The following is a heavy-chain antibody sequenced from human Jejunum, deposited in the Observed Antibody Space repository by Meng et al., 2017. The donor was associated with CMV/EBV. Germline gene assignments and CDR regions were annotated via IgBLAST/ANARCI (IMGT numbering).Heavy chain of an antibody. CDR2: IYNSAST. CDR1: DSKNIYY. Sequence: DSKNIYYWSWIRPPQGKGLEWIGYIYNSASTNYNPSLKSRVTISVDTSRKQFSLKLTSVTAADTAVYYCAKGSLGYCTSSSCLADSWGQGTLVTVSS. V-gene: IGHV4-59*01. J-gene: IGHJ4*02. D-gene: IGHD2-2*01. CDR3: AKGSLGYCTSSSCLADS.